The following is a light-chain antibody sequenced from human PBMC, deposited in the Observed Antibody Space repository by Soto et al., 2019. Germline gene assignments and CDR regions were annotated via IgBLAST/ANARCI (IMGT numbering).Light chain of an antibody. CDR1: QSVSSSY. CDR2: GAS. J-gene: IGKJ3*01. CDR3: QQDGSSPLFT. Sequence: EIVLTQSPGTLSLSPGERATLSCRASQSVSSSYLAWYQQKPGQAPRLLIYGASGRATGIPDRFSGSGSGTDFTLTISRLEAEDFAVYYCQQDGSSPLFTFGPGTKVDIK. V-gene: IGKV3-20*01.